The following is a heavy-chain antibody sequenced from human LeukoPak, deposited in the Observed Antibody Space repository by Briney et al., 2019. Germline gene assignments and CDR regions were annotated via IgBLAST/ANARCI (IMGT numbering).Heavy chain of an antibody. D-gene: IGHD3-10*01. V-gene: IGHV3-30-3*01. Sequence: PGGSLRLSCAASGFTFSSYAMHWVRQAPGKGLEWVAVISYDGSNKYYADSVKGRFTISRDNSKNTLYLQMNSLRAEDTAVYYCAKDLVREPWLDYWGQGTLVTVSS. CDR2: ISYDGSNK. CDR3: AKDLVREPWLDY. CDR1: GFTFSSYA. J-gene: IGHJ4*02.